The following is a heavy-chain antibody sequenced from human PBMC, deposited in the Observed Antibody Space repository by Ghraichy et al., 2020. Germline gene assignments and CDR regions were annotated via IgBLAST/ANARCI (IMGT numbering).Heavy chain of an antibody. Sequence: GGSLRLSCAASGFIFSTYAMNWVRQAPGKGLEWVSGISDSGGSTYYADSVKGRFTISRDNSKNTLYLQMNSVRAEDTAIYYCAKYGGSNWSLNFQHWGQGTLVTVSS. CDR1: GFIFSTYA. CDR3: AKYGGSNWSLNFQH. D-gene: IGHD6-13*01. V-gene: IGHV3-23*01. J-gene: IGHJ1*01. CDR2: ISDSGGST.